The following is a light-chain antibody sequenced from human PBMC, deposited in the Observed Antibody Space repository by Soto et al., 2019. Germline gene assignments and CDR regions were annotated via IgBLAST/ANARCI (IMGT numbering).Light chain of an antibody. CDR1: SSNIGSNY. V-gene: IGLV1-47*01. Sequence: QPVLTQPPSASGTPGQRVTISCSGSSSNIGSNYVYWYQQVPGTAPRLLMYRASQRPSGVPDRFSGSKSGTSASLAISGLRSEDEADYYCAAWDDTLNGLVFGGGTKLTV. CDR3: AAWDDTLNGLV. J-gene: IGLJ2*01. CDR2: RAS.